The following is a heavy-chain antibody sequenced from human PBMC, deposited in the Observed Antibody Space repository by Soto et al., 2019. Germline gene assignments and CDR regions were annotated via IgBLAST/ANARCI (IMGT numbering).Heavy chain of an antibody. Sequence: QVQLQESGTGQVKLSQTLFLTCTVSGGSISSGGYYWSWIRPHPGKGLEWIGYIYYSGSTYYNPSLKSRVTISVDTSKNQFSLKLSSVTAADTAVYYCAREGGIVGATAADYWGQGTLVTVSS. CDR1: GGSISSGGYY. CDR3: AREGGIVGATAADY. J-gene: IGHJ4*02. D-gene: IGHD1-26*01. CDR2: IYYSGST. V-gene: IGHV4-31*03.